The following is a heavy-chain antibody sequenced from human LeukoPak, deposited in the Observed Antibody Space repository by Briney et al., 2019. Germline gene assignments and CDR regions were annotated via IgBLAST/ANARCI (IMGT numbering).Heavy chain of an antibody. CDR3: ARVRGGSSWYFYFDY. CDR2: RWYDGSNK. J-gene: IGHJ4*02. V-gene: IGHV3-33*01. D-gene: IGHD6-13*01. CDR1: GVTFSSYG. Sequence: PGGSLRLSCAASGVTFSSYGMHWVRQAPGKGLEWVAVRWYDGSNKYYADSVKGRFAISRDNSKNTLYLQMNSLRAEDTAVYYCARVRGGSSWYFYFDYWGQGTLVTVSS.